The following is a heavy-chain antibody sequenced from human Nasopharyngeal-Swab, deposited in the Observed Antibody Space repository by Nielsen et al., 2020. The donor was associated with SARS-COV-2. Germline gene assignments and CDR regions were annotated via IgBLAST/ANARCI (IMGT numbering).Heavy chain of an antibody. V-gene: IGHV3-48*03. CDR3: ASGSAGMDV. J-gene: IGHJ6*02. D-gene: IGHD2-15*01. Sequence: GESLKISCAASGFTFSRYEMNWVRQAPGKGLEWVSYISSSGRTIYYADSVKGRFTISRDNAKNSLYLQMNSLRAEDTAVYYCASGSAGMDVWGQGTTVTVSS. CDR1: GFTFSRYE. CDR2: ISSSGRTI.